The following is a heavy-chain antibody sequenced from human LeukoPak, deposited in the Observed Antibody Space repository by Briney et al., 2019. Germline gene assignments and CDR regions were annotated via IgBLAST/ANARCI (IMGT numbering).Heavy chain of an antibody. J-gene: IGHJ5*02. V-gene: IGHV4-39*07. CDR1: GGSISSSSYY. CDR2: IYYSGST. Sequence: SETLSLTCTVSGGSISSSSYYWGWIRQPPGKGLEWIGSIYYSGSTNYNPSLKSRVTISVDTSKNQFSLKLSSVTAADTAVYYCATIFGVSPNWFDPWGQGTLVTVSS. D-gene: IGHD3-3*01. CDR3: ATIFGVSPNWFDP.